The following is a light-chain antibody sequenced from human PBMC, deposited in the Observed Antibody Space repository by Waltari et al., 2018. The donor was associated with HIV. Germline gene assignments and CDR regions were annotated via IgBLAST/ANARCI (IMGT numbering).Light chain of an antibody. J-gene: IGLJ2*01. V-gene: IGLV3-21*04. CDR3: QVWDSSSGVV. Sequence: SYVLTQSPSVPVAPGQTARITCGGNNIGSKSVHWYQQKPGQAPVLVLYYDIDRPSGIPERFSGANSGNTATLTISRVEAGDEADYYCQVWDSSSGVVFGGGTRLTVL. CDR2: YDI. CDR1: NIGSKS.